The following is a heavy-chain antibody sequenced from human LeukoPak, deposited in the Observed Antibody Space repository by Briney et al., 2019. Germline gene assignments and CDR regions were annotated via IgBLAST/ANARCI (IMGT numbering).Heavy chain of an antibody. D-gene: IGHD7-27*01. CDR1: GDFITAYY. CDR3: ASNTGTVFDY. Sequence: PSETLSLTCTVSGDFITAYYWSWIRQPPGRGLEWIGYVYYSGSTEYNPSLRSRVTISLEMSKRQFSLNLTSVTAADTAVYYCASNTGTVFDYWGQGALVTVSS. V-gene: IGHV4-59*01. CDR2: VYYSGST. J-gene: IGHJ4*02.